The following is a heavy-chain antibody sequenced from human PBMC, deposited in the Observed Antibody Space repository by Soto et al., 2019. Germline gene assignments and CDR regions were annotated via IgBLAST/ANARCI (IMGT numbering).Heavy chain of an antibody. CDR2: ISYDGSNK. D-gene: IGHD6-6*01. J-gene: IGHJ4*02. Sequence: LRLSFAASGFTFSSYGMHWVRQAPGKGLEWVAVISYDGSNKYYADSVKGRFTISRDNSKNTLYLQMNSLRAEDTAVYYCAKDESYSSSPKYYFDYWGQGTLVTVSS. CDR3: AKDESYSSSPKYYFDY. V-gene: IGHV3-30*18. CDR1: GFTFSSYG.